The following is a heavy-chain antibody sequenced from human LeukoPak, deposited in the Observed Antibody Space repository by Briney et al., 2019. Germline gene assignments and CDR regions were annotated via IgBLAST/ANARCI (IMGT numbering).Heavy chain of an antibody. J-gene: IGHJ6*03. CDR2: MNPNSGNT. D-gene: IGHD1-7*01. CDR3: ARAPSWNYNRYYYYYVDV. V-gene: IGHV1-8*03. Sequence: ASVKASCKTSGHTFTNFDINWVRQASGHGLECVGWMNPNSGNTGYAQKFQGRVTITRNTSISTAYMELSSLRSEDTAVYYCARAPSWNYNRYYYYYVDVWGRGTTVTVSS. CDR1: GHTFTNFD.